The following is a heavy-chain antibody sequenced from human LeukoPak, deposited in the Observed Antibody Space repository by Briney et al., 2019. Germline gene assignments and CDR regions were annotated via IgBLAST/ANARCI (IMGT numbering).Heavy chain of an antibody. D-gene: IGHD3-10*01. Sequence: GGSLRLSCAASGFTFSSYEMNWVRQAPGKGLEWVSYISSSGSTIYYADSVKGRFNISRDNAKNSLYLQMNSLRAEDTAVYYCAGDSLVISDAFDIWGQGTMVTVSS. CDR1: GFTFSSYE. V-gene: IGHV3-48*03. CDR3: AGDSLVISDAFDI. CDR2: ISSSGSTI. J-gene: IGHJ3*02.